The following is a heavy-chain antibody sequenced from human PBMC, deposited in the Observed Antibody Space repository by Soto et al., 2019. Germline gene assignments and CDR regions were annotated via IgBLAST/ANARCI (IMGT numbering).Heavy chain of an antibody. J-gene: IGHJ4*02. CDR3: ARGRYCPDY. D-gene: IGHD2-15*01. Sequence: SETLSLTCXVXGGSFSGYYWSWIRQPPGKGLEWIGEINHSGSTNYNPSLKSRVTISVDTSKNQFSLKLSSVTAADTAVYYCARGRYCPDYWGQGTLVTVSS. V-gene: IGHV4-34*01. CDR2: INHSGST. CDR1: GGSFSGYY.